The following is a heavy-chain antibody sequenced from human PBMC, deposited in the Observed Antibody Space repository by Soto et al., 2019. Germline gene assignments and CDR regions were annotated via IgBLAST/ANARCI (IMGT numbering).Heavy chain of an antibody. V-gene: IGHV3-30*18. D-gene: IGHD6-13*01. CDR3: AKDRGYYSSSWPIY. CDR2: ISYDGTYK. J-gene: IGHJ4*02. Sequence: QVQLVESGGGVVQPGRSLRLSCAASGSSFSSYGIHWVCQVPGKGLEWVAVISYDGTYKHYADSVKGRFTFSIDNSKNTVYLQMNSLRVEDTAVYYCAKDRGYYSSSWPIYWGQGTLVTVSS. CDR1: GSSFSSYG.